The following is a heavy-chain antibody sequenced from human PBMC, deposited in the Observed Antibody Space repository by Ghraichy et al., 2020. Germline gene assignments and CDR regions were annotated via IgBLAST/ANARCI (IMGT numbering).Heavy chain of an antibody. CDR2: IYYSGST. CDR1: GGSISSYY. CDR3: ARGLYCSGGSCYSGLFDY. D-gene: IGHD2-15*01. J-gene: IGHJ4*02. V-gene: IGHV4-59*01. Sequence: GSLRLSCTVSGGSISSYYWSWIRQPPGKGLEWIGYIYYSGSTNYNPSIKSRVNISVDTSKNQFSLKLSSVTAADTAVYYCARGLYCSGGSCYSGLFDYWGQGTLVTVSS.